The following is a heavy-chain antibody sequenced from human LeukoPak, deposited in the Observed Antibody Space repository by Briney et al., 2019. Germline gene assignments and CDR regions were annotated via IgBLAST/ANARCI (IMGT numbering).Heavy chain of an antibody. J-gene: IGHJ4*02. CDR3: ARVKSKGRWLQFGY. Sequence: ASVKVSCKASGYTFTSYDINWVRQATGQGLEWMGWMSPNSGNTGYAQKFQGRVTMTRNTSISTAYMELNSLRSEDTAVYYCARVKSKGRWLQFGYWGQGTLVTVSS. CDR2: MSPNSGNT. CDR1: GYTFTSYD. D-gene: IGHD5-24*01. V-gene: IGHV1-8*01.